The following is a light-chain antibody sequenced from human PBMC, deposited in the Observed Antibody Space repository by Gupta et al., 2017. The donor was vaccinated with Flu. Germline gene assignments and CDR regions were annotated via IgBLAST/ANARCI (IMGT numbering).Light chain of an antibody. CDR3: QQDDRLWT. CDR2: KAS. CDR1: QSINLW. J-gene: IGKJ1*01. V-gene: IGKV1-5*03. Sequence: DIQMTQSPSTLSASVGETVTSSCRSNQSINLWLAWYHQKPGKAPNLLVYKASTLNTGVASRFNGGGSGTDFTLTSSDLQPGDAGTYYCQQDDRLWTFGQGTKVQI.